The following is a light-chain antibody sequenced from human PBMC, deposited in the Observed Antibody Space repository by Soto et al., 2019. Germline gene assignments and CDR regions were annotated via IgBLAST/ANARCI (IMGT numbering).Light chain of an antibody. CDR1: QSVSSK. J-gene: IGKJ3*01. Sequence: EIVMTQSPATLSVSPGEGATLSCRASQSVSSKLAWYQQKPGQAPRLLIYGASSRATGIPDRFSGSGSGTDFTLTISRLEPEDFAVYYCQQYNKWPLTFGPGTKVDIK. CDR3: QQYNKWPLT. CDR2: GAS. V-gene: IGKV3D-15*01.